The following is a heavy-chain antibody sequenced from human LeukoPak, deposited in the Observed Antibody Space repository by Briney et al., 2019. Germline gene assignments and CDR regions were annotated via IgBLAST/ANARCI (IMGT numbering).Heavy chain of an antibody. V-gene: IGHV3-30*01. Sequence: PGSSLRLSCAASGFTFSTYAMHWVRQAPGKGLEWVAVISYDERSKRYGELVKGRFTISRDTGRNSVDLQMNSLRAEDTAVYYCARESGYGVRGVIIADWFDPWGQGTLVTVSS. J-gene: IGHJ5*02. D-gene: IGHD3-10*01. CDR1: GFTFSTYA. CDR2: ISYDERSK. CDR3: ARESGYGVRGVIIADWFDP.